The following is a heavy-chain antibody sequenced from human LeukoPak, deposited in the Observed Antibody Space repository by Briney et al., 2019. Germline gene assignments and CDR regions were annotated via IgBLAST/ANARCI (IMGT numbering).Heavy chain of an antibody. CDR1: GFTFNTYG. Sequence: GRSLRLSCASSGFTFNTYGMHWVRQAPGKGLEWVALISYNGNYTYYADSVKGRFTISRDNSKNTLYLQKNSLRAEDTAVYYCAKDALYSNNLLRPTSGWYYFDYWGQGTLVTVSS. CDR3: AKDALYSNNLLRPTSGWYYFDY. CDR2: ISYNGNYT. D-gene: IGHD6-19*01. V-gene: IGHV3-30*18. J-gene: IGHJ4*02.